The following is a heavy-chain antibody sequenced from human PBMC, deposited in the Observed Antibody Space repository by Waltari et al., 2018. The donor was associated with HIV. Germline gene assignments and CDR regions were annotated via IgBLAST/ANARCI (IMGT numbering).Heavy chain of an antibody. CDR2: MRSKANGDTT. V-gene: IGHV3-72*01. CDR1: GFIFSDHY. CDR3: VVGEPGSIGDY. Sequence: EVQVVESGGGLVQPGGSLRLSCAGSGFIFSDHYMDWVRQAPGKGLEGIGRMRSKANGDTTEEAASVRGRFTISREDSSNSVFLHMNSLKTDDTAVYYCVVGEPGSIGDYWGQGTLVTVSS. J-gene: IGHJ4*02. D-gene: IGHD1-26*01.